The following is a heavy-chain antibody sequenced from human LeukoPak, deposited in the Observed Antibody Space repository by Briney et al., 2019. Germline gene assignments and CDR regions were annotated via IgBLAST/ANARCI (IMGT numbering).Heavy chain of an antibody. CDR2: VRSKAYAGTT. CDR1: GFTFCDYA. Sequence: PGGSLRLSCTASGFTFCDYAMSWVRQAPGKGLEGVGFVRSKAYAGTTEYAPSMKGIFTISRDDSKSIAYLQMNSLKTEDTAVYYCTRSNYDSRTWFDPWGQGTLVTVSS. J-gene: IGHJ5*02. D-gene: IGHD3-22*01. CDR3: TRSNYDSRTWFDP. V-gene: IGHV3-49*04.